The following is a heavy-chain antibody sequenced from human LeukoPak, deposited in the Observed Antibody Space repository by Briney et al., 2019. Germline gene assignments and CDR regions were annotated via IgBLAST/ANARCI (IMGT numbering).Heavy chain of an antibody. V-gene: IGHV4-59*01. CDR2: IYYSGSS. CDR1: GGTISGYH. CDR3: ARVPRSYYYYYYMDV. J-gene: IGHJ6*03. Sequence: SETLSLTCNVSGGTISGYHWSWIRQPPGKGLEWLGYIYYSGSSNYNPSLKSRVTMSADTSKNQFSLKLSSVTAADTAVYYCARVPRSYYYYYYMDVWGKGTTVTVSS.